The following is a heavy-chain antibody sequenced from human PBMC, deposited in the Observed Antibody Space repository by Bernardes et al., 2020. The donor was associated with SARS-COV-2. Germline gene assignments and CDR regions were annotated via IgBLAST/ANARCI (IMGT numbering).Heavy chain of an antibody. CDR1: GYTFTGYY. V-gene: IGHV1-2*06. Sequence: ASVQVSCKASGYTFTGYYLHWVRQAPGQGLEWMGRINPNTGGTIYAQRFQGRVTMTRDTSISTAYMELSRLRSDDTALFYCARVATYCSGFTCNDYWGQGTLVTVSS. J-gene: IGHJ4*02. CDR2: INPNTGGT. D-gene: IGHD2-15*01. CDR3: ARVATYCSGFTCNDY.